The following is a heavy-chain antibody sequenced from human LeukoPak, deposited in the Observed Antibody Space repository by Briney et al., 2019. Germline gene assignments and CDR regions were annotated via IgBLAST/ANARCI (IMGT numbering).Heavy chain of an antibody. D-gene: IGHD4-17*01. J-gene: IGHJ6*03. CDR1: GFSFSSYT. CDR3: AKDLSRDYGDYVLPFYMDV. Sequence: GGSLRLSCAASGFSFSSYTMHWVRQAPGKGLEWGSAISGSGGSTYYADSVKGRFTISRAKNTLYLQMNSLRAEDTAVYYCAKDLSRDYGDYVLPFYMDVWGKGTTVTVSS. CDR2: ISGSGGST. V-gene: IGHV3-23*01.